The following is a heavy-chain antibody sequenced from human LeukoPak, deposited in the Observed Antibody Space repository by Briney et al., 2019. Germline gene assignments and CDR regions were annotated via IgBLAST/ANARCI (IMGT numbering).Heavy chain of an antibody. CDR1: GGSISSGGYY. V-gene: IGHV4-31*03. J-gene: IGHJ5*02. Sequence: SQTLSLTCTVSGGSISSGGYYWSWIRQHPGKGLEWIGYIYYSGSTYYNPSLKSRVTISVDTSKNQFSLKLSSVTAAGTAVYYCARSLGMTTVTTGWFDPWGQGTLVTVSS. CDR3: ARSLGMTTVTTGWFDP. CDR2: IYYSGST. D-gene: IGHD4-17*01.